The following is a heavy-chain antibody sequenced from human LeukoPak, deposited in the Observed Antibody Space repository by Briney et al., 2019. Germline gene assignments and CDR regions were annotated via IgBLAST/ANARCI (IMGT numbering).Heavy chain of an antibody. Sequence: PGGSLGLSCAASGFTFSSYSMNWVRQAPGKGLEWVSSISSSSSYIYYADSVKGRFTISRDNAKNSLYLQMNSLRAEDTAVYYCARVPVQLWTPDYYGMDVWCQGTTVTVSS. CDR1: GFTFSSYS. CDR2: ISSSSSYI. J-gene: IGHJ6*02. D-gene: IGHD5-18*01. CDR3: ARVPVQLWTPDYYGMDV. V-gene: IGHV3-21*01.